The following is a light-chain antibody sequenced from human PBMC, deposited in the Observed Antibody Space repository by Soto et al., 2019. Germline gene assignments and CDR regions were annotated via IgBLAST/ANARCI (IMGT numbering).Light chain of an antibody. CDR1: QSISTF. CDR3: QQRSDWPPLFT. Sequence: EIVLTQSPATLSLSPGESATLSCRASQSISTFVAWYQQRPGQAPRLLIYDAINRATGIPDRFSGSGSGTDFTLTISSLEPGDFATYYCQQRSDWPPLFTFGPGTTIDVK. J-gene: IGKJ3*01. V-gene: IGKV3-11*01. CDR2: DAI.